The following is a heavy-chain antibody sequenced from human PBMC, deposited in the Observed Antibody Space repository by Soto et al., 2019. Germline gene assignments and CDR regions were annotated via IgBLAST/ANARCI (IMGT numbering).Heavy chain of an antibody. D-gene: IGHD3-22*01. Sequence: GASVKVSCKASGGTFSSYAISWVQQTPGQGLEWMGGIIPIFGTANYAQKFQGRVTITADESTSTAYMELSSLRSEDTAVYYCARMGAYYYDSSGYSDYWGQGTLVTVSS. CDR3: ARMGAYYYDSSGYSDY. J-gene: IGHJ4*02. CDR2: IIPIFGTA. V-gene: IGHV1-69*13. CDR1: GGTFSSYA.